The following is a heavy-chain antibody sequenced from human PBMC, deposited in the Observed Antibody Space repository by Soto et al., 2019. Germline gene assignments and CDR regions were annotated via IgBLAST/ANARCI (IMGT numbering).Heavy chain of an antibody. Sequence: GGSLRLSCAASGFTFSSYAMSWVRQAPGKGLEWVSAISGSGGSTYYADSVKGRFTISRDNSKNTLYLQMNSLRAEDTAVYYCAKRTETYYYDSSGYSVPGLDYWGQGTLVTVSS. CDR3: AKRTETYYYDSSGYSVPGLDY. CDR1: GFTFSSYA. V-gene: IGHV3-23*01. J-gene: IGHJ4*02. CDR2: ISGSGGST. D-gene: IGHD3-22*01.